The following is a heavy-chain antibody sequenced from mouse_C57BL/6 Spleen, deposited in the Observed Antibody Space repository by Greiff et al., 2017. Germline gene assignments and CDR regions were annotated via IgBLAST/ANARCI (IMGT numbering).Heavy chain of an antibody. V-gene: IGHV1-52*01. CDR2: IDPSDSET. D-gene: IGHD2-1*01. CDR1: GYTFTSYW. Sequence: QVQLQQPGAELVRPGSSVKLSCKASGYTFTSYWMHWVKQRPIQGLEWIGNIDPSDSETHYNQKFKDKATLTVDKSSSPAYMQLSSLTSEDSAVYYCSRRGYYGTLYAMDYWGQGTSVTVSS. J-gene: IGHJ4*01. CDR3: SRRGYYGTLYAMDY.